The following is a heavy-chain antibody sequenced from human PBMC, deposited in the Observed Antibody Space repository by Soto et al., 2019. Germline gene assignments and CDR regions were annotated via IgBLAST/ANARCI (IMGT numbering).Heavy chain of an antibody. CDR2: IYYSGST. D-gene: IGHD2-2*01. V-gene: IGHV4-39*01. J-gene: IGHJ6*03. CDR3: VRVVPAGQYRGYYYYMYV. Sequence: SETLSLTCTVSGGSISSSSYYWGWIRQPPGKGLEWIGSIYYSGSTYSNPSLKSRVTISVDTSKNQCSLKLSSVTAAETAVYYCVRVVPAGQYRGYYYYMYVWGKGTTVTVSS. CDR1: GGSISSSSYY.